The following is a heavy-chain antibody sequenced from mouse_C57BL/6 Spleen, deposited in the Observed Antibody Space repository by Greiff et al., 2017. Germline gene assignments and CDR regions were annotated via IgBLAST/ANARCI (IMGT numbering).Heavy chain of an antibody. CDR2: IYPGGGDT. D-gene: IGHD1-1*01. Sequence: VQLQQSGPELVQPGASVKISCKASGYAFSSSWMNWVKQRPGKGLEWIGRIYPGGGDTNYNGKFKGKATLTEAKSSSTAYMQLSRLTSEDSAVSDGAGHYYGSSDGYWGQGTTVTVSS. CDR3: AGHYYGSSDGY. V-gene: IGHV1-82*01. CDR1: GYAFSSSW. J-gene: IGHJ2*01.